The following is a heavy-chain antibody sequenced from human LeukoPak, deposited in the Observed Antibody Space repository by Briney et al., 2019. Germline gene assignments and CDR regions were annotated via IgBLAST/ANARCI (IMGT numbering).Heavy chain of an antibody. CDR3: AREASIAAAGWISDY. J-gene: IGHJ4*02. V-gene: IGHV4-4*07. D-gene: IGHD6-13*01. CDR2: ISTSGIT. Sequence: SETLSLTCTVSGGSINSNYWTWLRQPAGKGLEWLGRISTSGITNYSPSLKSRVTISLDKSKNQFSMILASVTAADTALYYCAREASIAAAGWISDYWGQGTLVTVSS. CDR1: GGSINSNY.